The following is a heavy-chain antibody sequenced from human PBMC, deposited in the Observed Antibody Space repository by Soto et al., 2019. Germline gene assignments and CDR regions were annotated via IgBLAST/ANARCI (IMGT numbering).Heavy chain of an antibody. D-gene: IGHD4-17*01. J-gene: IGHJ4*02. V-gene: IGHV1-18*04. CDR2: ISGKNGNT. Sequence: QVHLLQSGDEVKKPGASVKVSCKASGYTFSDFGITWVRQAPGQGLEWMGWISGKNGNTNYAQKIQGRVTLTADTSTSKAYMEMRALTSDDTGISYCARGDYCEDTGTFEYWGQGTPVTVSS. CDR1: GYTFSDFG. CDR3: ARGDYCEDTGTFEY.